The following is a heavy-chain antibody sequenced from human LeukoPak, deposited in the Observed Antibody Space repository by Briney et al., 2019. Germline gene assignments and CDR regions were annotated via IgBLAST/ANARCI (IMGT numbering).Heavy chain of an antibody. CDR2: ISAYNGNT. CDR1: GYTFTGYY. J-gene: IGHJ6*03. Sequence: ASVKVSCKASGYTFTGYYMHWVRQAPGQGLEWMGWISAYNGNTKYPQKLQGRVTMTTDTSTSTAYMELRSLGSDDTAVYYCARGPIIDIVIVPAADDYYYMDVWGKGTTVTVTS. CDR3: ARGPIIDIVIVPAADDYYYMDV. D-gene: IGHD2-2*01. V-gene: IGHV1-18*04.